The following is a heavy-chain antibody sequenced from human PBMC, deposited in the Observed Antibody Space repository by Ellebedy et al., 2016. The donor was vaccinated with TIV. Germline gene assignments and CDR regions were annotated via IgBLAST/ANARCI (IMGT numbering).Heavy chain of an antibody. CDR3: ARNAHQYYDPLTGYATNFDS. CDR2: ISSRGST. Sequence: MPSETLSLTCTVSGDSIRSSNFYWGWIRQPPGKGLEWIASISSRGSTLFNPSLKSRVTSSVDTSKNQFSLRLSSVTAADTAVYYCARNAHQYYDPLTGYATNFDSWGQGTLVTVSS. D-gene: IGHD3-9*01. V-gene: IGHV4-39*07. J-gene: IGHJ4*02. CDR1: GDSIRSSNFY.